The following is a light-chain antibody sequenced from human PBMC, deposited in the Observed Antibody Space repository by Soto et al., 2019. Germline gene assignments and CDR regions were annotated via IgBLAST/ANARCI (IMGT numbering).Light chain of an antibody. Sequence: DIVMTQSPDSLAVSLGERATINCKSSQSVLYSSNNKNYLAWYQQKPGQPPKLLIYWASTRESGVPDRFSGSGSGTDFNLTISSLQAEDVAVYYCHQYYNIPYTFGQGTKLEIK. CDR3: HQYYNIPYT. CDR1: QSVLYSSNNKNY. J-gene: IGKJ2*01. V-gene: IGKV4-1*01. CDR2: WAS.